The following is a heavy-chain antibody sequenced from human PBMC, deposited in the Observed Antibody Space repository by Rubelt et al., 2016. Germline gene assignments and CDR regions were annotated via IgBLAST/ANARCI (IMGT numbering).Heavy chain of an antibody. J-gene: IGHJ5*02. D-gene: IGHD2-2*01. CDR2: INHSGNT. CDR3: ARGLAYCSSTSCSGP. CDR1: GGSFSGYY. V-gene: IGHV4-34*01. Sequence: QVQLQQWGAGLLKPSETLSLTCAVSGGSFSGYYWSWIRQPPGKGLEWIGDINHSGNTNYNLSLKSGVTISVDPSKTQFSLKLSSVTAADTAVYYCARGLAYCSSTSCSGPWGQGTLVTVSS.